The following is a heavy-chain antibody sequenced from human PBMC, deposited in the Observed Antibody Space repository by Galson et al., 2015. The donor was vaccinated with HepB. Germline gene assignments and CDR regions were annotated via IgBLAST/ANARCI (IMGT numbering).Heavy chain of an antibody. V-gene: IGHV3-21*01. CDR2: ISSSSSYI. CDR3: ARDPYSSSPEGWFDP. Sequence: SLRLSCAASGFTFSSYSMNWVRQAPGKGLEWVSSISSSSSYIYYADLVKGRFTISRDNAKNSLYLQMNSLRAEDTAVYYCARDPYSSSPEGWFDPWGQGTLVTVSS. CDR1: GFTFSSYS. D-gene: IGHD6-6*01. J-gene: IGHJ5*02.